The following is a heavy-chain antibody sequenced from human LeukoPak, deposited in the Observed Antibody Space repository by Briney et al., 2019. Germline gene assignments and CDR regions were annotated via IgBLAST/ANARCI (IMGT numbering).Heavy chain of an antibody. CDR2: IRTSVGST. J-gene: IGHJ4*01. V-gene: IGHV3-23*01. CDR1: GFTFSSYA. Sequence: GGSLRLSCAASGFTFSSYAMSWVRQAPGKGLEWVSSIRTSVGSTFYADSVKGRFTISRDNSKNTLYLQLSSLRAEDTAVYYCAKVNPPRGGRSGWYETNDYWGQGTLVTVSS. D-gene: IGHD6-19*01. CDR3: AKVNPPRGGRSGWYETNDY.